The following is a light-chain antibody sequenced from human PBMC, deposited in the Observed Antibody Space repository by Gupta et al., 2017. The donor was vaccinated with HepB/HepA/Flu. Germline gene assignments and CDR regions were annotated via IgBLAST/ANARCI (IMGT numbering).Light chain of an antibody. CDR1: SSDVGGYNY. Sequence: QSALTQPASVSRSPGQSITISCTGASSDVGGYNYVSWYQQHPGKAPKLRIYDVGYRPSGISNRFSGSKSGNTDSLTISGLQAEDEADYYCTSYASSSTYVFGTGTEVTVL. CDR3: TSYASSSTYV. J-gene: IGLJ1*01. V-gene: IGLV2-14*03. CDR2: DVG.